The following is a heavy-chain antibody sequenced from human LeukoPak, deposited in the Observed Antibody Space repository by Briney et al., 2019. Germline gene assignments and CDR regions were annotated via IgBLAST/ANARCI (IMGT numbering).Heavy chain of an antibody. V-gene: IGHV4-34*01. D-gene: IGHD6-19*01. CDR1: GGSFSGYY. CDR3: ARYHVNIAVAGIFDY. Sequence: SETLSLTCAVYGGSFSGYYWSWIRQPPGKGLEWIGEINHSGSTNYNPSLKSRVTISVDTSKNQVSLKLSSVTAADTAVYYCARYHVNIAVAGIFDYWGQGTLVTVSS. J-gene: IGHJ4*02. CDR2: INHSGST.